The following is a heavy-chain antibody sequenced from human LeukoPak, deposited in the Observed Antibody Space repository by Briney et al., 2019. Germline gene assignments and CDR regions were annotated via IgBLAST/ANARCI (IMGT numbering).Heavy chain of an antibody. J-gene: IGHJ4*02. CDR2: IKEDGSEK. V-gene: IGHV3-7*05. CDR1: GFTFSSYW. Sequence: QPGRSLRLSGAASGFTFSSYWMSWVHQAQGEGLEWVANIKEDGSEKNYVDSVKGRFTISRDNAKNSLYLQMNSLRAEDTAVYYCARGGGRHVEYWGQGNLVTVSS. CDR3: ARGGGRHVEY. D-gene: IGHD2/OR15-2a*01.